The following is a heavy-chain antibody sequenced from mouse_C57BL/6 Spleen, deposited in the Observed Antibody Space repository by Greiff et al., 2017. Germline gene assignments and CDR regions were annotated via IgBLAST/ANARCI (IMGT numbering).Heavy chain of an antibody. CDR3: ARLGREVAYFDY. V-gene: IGHV1-69*01. D-gene: IGHD4-1*01. J-gene: IGHJ2*01. CDR1: GYTFTSYW. CDR2: IDPSDSYT. Sequence: QVQLQQPGAELVLPGASVKLSCKASGYTFTSYWMHWVKQRPGQGLEWIGEIDPSDSYTNYNQKFKGKSTLTVDKSSSTAYMQLSSLTSEDSAVYYCARLGREVAYFDYWGQGTTLTVSS.